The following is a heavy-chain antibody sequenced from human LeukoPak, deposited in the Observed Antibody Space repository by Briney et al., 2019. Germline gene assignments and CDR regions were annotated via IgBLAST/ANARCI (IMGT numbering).Heavy chain of an antibody. D-gene: IGHD1-26*01. V-gene: IGHV1-2*02. Sequence: ASVKVSCKASGYTFTGYYMHWVRQAPGQGLEWMGWINPNSGGTNYAQKFQGRVTMTRDTSISIAYMELSRLRSDDTAVYYCAREAPIVGATPLFDYWGQGTLVTVSS. CDR1: GYTFTGYY. CDR2: INPNSGGT. J-gene: IGHJ4*02. CDR3: AREAPIVGATPLFDY.